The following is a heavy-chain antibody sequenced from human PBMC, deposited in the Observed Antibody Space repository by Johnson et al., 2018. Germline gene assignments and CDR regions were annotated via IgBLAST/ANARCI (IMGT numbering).Heavy chain of an antibody. Sequence: VQLVQSGGGLVQPGGSLRLSCAASGFTFSDHYMDWVRQAPGKGLEWVGRSRDKPNTYTTEYAGSVKGRFSISRDDSRNSVYLQMNSLKTEDTAVYYCVGGQRGSGPHNFYGMDVWGQGTTVTVSS. J-gene: IGHJ6*02. CDR1: GFTFSDHY. V-gene: IGHV3-72*01. CDR3: VGGQRGSGPHNFYGMDV. D-gene: IGHD1-26*01. CDR2: SRDKPNTYTT.